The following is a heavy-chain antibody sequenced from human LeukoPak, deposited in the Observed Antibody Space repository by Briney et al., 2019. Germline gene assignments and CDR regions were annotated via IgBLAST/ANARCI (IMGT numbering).Heavy chain of an antibody. Sequence: PSETLSLTCTVSGGSISSYYWSWIRQPAGKGLEWIGRIYSSGSTNYNPSLKSRVTMSVDTSKNQFSLRLSSVTAADTAVYYCARVEVQILSHYMDVWDKGTTVTVSS. CDR2: IYSSGST. V-gene: IGHV4-4*07. CDR1: GGSISSYY. D-gene: IGHD2-15*01. CDR3: ARVEVQILSHYMDV. J-gene: IGHJ6*03.